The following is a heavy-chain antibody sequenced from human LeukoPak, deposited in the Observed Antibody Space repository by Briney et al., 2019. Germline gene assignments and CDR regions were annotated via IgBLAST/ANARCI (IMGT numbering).Heavy chain of an antibody. D-gene: IGHD1-26*01. Sequence: ASVKVSCKASGYTFTSYYMHWVRQAPGQGLEWMGIINPSGGSTSYAQKFQGRVTMTRDTSTSTVYMELSSLRSEDTAVYYCATETRGYSGSYLNWFDPWGQGTLVTVSS. CDR2: INPSGGST. CDR1: GYTFTSYY. CDR3: ATETRGYSGSYLNWFDP. J-gene: IGHJ5*02. V-gene: IGHV1-46*01.